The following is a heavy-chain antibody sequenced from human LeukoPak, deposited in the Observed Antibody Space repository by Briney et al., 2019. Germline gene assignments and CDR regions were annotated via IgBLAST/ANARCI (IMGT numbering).Heavy chain of an antibody. CDR1: GFALCKFG. J-gene: IGHJ4*02. V-gene: IGHV3-30*18. CDR3: AKGANSGYYYFDY. D-gene: IGHD5-12*01. Sequence: GGSLRLSRAPPGFALCKFGVHCVREAPGKGVEGWASISYDERNKFYVDSVKGRFTISRDNSKNTLYLQMISLRVEDTLVYYCAKGANSGYYYFDYWGQGTLVTVSS. CDR2: ISYDERNK.